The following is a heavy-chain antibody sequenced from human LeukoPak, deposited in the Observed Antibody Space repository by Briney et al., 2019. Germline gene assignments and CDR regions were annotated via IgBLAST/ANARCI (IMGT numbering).Heavy chain of an antibody. CDR1: GYTFTIYG. D-gene: IGHD3-9*01. V-gene: IGHV1-18*01. CDR3: ARVGRRYDILTGYLDY. J-gene: IGHJ4*02. CDR2: ISAYNGNT. Sequence: GASVKVSCKASGYTFTIYGISWVRQAPGQGLEWMGWISAYNGNTNYAQKLQGRVTMTTDTSTSTAYMELRSLRSDDTAVYYCARVGRRYDILTGYLDYWGQGTLVTVSS.